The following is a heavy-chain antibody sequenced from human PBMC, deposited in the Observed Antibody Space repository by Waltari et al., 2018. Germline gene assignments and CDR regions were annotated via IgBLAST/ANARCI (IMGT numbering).Heavy chain of an antibody. CDR3: ARPLLYGDDRFDY. V-gene: IGHV1-2*06. J-gene: IGHJ4*02. D-gene: IGHD4-17*01. CDR2: INPNSGGT. CDR1: GYTFTGYY. Sequence: QVQLVQSGAEVKKPGASVKVSCKASGYTFTGYYMHWVRQAPGQGLEWMGRINPNSGGTNYAQKFRGRVTMTGDTSISTAYMELSRLRSDDTAVYYCARPLLYGDDRFDYWGQGTLVTVSS.